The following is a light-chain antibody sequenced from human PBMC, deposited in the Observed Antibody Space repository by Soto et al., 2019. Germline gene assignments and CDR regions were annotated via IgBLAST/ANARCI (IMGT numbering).Light chain of an antibody. J-gene: IGLJ1*01. CDR3: CSYAGSSTLYV. CDR1: SSDVGSYNH. V-gene: IGLV2-23*01. CDR2: EGS. Sequence: QSALTQPASVSGSPGQSITISCTGTSSDVGSYNHVSWYQQHPGKAPKLMIYEGSKRPSGVSNRFSGSKSGNTASLTISGLQAEDEAAYYCCSYAGSSTLYVFGTGTKLTVL.